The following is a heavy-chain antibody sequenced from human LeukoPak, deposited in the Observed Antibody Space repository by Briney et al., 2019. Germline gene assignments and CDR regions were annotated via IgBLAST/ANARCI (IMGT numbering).Heavy chain of an antibody. CDR2: IYYSGST. CDR3: ARQPISSGLTRFDP. V-gene: IGHV4-39*01. Sequence: SETLSLTCTVSGGSISSSSYYWGWIRQPPGKGLEWIESIYYSGSTYYNPSLKSRVTISVDTSKNQFSLNLNSVTAADTAVYYCARQPISSGLTRFDPWGQGTLVTVSS. D-gene: IGHD6-19*01. CDR1: GGSISSSSYY. J-gene: IGHJ5*02.